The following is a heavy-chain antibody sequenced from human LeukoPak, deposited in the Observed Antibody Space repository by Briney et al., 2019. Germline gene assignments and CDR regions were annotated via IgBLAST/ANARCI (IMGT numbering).Heavy chain of an antibody. J-gene: IGHJ2*01. D-gene: IGHD4-11*01. CDR3: ARVPVSEGLWYFDL. CDR1: GFTFSSYD. CDR2: IGTAGDT. V-gene: IGHV3-13*01. Sequence: GGSLRLPCAASGFTFSSYDMHWVRQATGKGLEWVSAIGTAGDTYYPGSVKGRFTISRENAKNSLYLQMNSLRAGDTAVYYCARVPVSEGLWYFDLWGRGTLVTVSS.